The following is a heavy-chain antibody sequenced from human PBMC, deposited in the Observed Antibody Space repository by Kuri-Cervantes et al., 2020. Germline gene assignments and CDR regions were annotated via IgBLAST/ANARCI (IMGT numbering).Heavy chain of an antibody. CDR3: ARAIEFSSWYSRDYYYYGMDV. Sequence: GGSLRLSCAASGFTFSDRWMNWVRQAPGKGLEWVSSISSSSSYIYYADSVKGRFTISRDNAKNSLYLQMNSLRAEDTAVYYCARAIEFSSWYSRDYYYYGMDVWGQGTTVTVSS. V-gene: IGHV3-21*01. CDR2: ISSSSSYI. CDR1: GFTFSDRW. J-gene: IGHJ6*02. D-gene: IGHD6-13*01.